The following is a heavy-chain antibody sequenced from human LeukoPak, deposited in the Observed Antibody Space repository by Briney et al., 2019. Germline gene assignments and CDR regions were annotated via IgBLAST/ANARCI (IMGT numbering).Heavy chain of an antibody. CDR2: IYYSGST. D-gene: IGHD2-2*01. CDR3: ARSGTRASPFDP. CDR1: GGSISSYY. Sequence: SETLSLTCTVSGGSISSYYWSWIRQPPGKGLEWIGYIYYSGSTNYNPSLKSRVTISVDTSKNQFSLKPSSVTAADTAVYYCARSGTRASPFDPWGQGTLVTVSS. J-gene: IGHJ5*02. V-gene: IGHV4-59*01.